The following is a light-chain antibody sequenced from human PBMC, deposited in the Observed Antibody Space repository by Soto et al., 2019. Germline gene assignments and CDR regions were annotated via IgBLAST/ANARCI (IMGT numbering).Light chain of an antibody. CDR3: ALLMGNGIYV. Sequence: QTVGTDDSSFSVSPGGTLTVTCGFISGSVSTANNPNWYQETPVQAPRTLIYSISTRSSGVPYRFSGSILGNKAALTITGAQADDESDYYRALLMGNGIYVFGTGTKVTVL. CDR1: SGSVSTANN. CDR2: SIS. J-gene: IGLJ1*01. V-gene: IGLV8-61*01.